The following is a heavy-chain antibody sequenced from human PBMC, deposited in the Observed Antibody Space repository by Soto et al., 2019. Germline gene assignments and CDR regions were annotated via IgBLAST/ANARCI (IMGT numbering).Heavy chain of an antibody. D-gene: IGHD3-22*01. CDR1: GGAFSTSD. Sequence: QVHLVQSGAEVKMHGSSVRVSCASSGGAFSTSDIGWVRQAPGQGLEWMGGIIPVFGAANYAQKFKGRVTITADESTRTAYLEMSRLKPEDTATYYCARDPRSGWAHDAFDVWGPGTSIIVSS. V-gene: IGHV1-69*01. J-gene: IGHJ3*01. CDR2: IIPVFGAA. CDR3: ARDPRSGWAHDAFDV.